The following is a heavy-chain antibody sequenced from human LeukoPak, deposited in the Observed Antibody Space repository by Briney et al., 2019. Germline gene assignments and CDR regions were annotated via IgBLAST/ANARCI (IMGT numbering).Heavy chain of an antibody. V-gene: IGHV3-74*01. Sequence: GGSLRLSCEVSGFTFSNYWMHWVRQAPGKGLVWFSRIYNDGGSTSYADSVKGRFTISRDNAKSTLYLQMNSLRAEDTAVYYCARVRGGSGRSYAADAFDIWGQGTMVTVSS. CDR1: GFTFSNYW. CDR3: ARVRGGSGRSYAADAFDI. D-gene: IGHD1-26*01. CDR2: IYNDGGST. J-gene: IGHJ3*02.